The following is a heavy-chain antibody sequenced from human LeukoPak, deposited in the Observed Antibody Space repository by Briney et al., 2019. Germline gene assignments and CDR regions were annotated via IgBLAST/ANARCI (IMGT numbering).Heavy chain of an antibody. Sequence: GGSLRLSCAVSGFTSSTYWMHWVRQAPGKGLVWVSRINDDGTYTVYADSVKGRFTISRDNAKNSLYLQMNSLRAEDTAVYYCARDNYGSGSYNDYWGQGTLVTVSS. CDR3: ARDNYGSGSYNDY. CDR1: GFTSSTYW. V-gene: IGHV3-74*01. J-gene: IGHJ4*02. CDR2: INDDGTYT. D-gene: IGHD3-10*01.